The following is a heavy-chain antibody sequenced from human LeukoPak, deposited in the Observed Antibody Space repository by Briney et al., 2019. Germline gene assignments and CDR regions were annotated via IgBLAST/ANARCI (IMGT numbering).Heavy chain of an antibody. CDR2: INPNSGGT. Sequence: ASVKVSCKASGYTFTGYYMHWVRQAPGQGLEWMGWINPNSGGTNYAQKFQGRVTMTRDTSISTAYTERSRLRSDDTAVYYCAGGGSLWFGELLGDYWGQGTLVTVSS. CDR1: GYTFTGYY. D-gene: IGHD3-10*01. V-gene: IGHV1-2*02. J-gene: IGHJ4*02. CDR3: AGGGSLWFGELLGDY.